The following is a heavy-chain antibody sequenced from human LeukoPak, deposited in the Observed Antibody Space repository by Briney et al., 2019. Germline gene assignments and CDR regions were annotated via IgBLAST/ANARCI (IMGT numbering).Heavy chain of an antibody. V-gene: IGHV4-61*01. J-gene: IGHJ3*02. CDR2: IYYSGST. CDR3: ARGTYYYDSSGYPGAFDI. D-gene: IGHD3-22*01. Sequence: SETLSLTCTVSGGSVSSGSYYWSWIRQPPGKGLEWIGYIYYSGSTNYNPSLKSRVTISVDTSKNQFSLKLSPVTAADTAVYYCARGTYYYDSSGYPGAFDIWGQGTMVTVSS. CDR1: GGSVSSGSYY.